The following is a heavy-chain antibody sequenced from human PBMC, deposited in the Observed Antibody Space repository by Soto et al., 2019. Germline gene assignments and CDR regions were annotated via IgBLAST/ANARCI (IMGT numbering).Heavy chain of an antibody. CDR2: INHSGST. CDR1: GGSFSGYY. D-gene: IGHD6-19*01. Sequence: SSETLSLTCAVYGGSFSGYYWSWIRQPPGKGLEWIGEINHSGSTNYNPSLKSRVTISVDTSKNQFSLKLSSVTAADTAVYYCARGAVSRPFIAVAGTGRGMDVWGRGTTVTVPS. V-gene: IGHV4-34*01. J-gene: IGHJ6*02. CDR3: ARGAVSRPFIAVAGTGRGMDV.